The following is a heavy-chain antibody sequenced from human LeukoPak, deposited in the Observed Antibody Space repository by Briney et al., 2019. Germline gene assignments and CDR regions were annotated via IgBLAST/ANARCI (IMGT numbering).Heavy chain of an antibody. D-gene: IGHD6-19*01. CDR2: ITTGRGET. V-gene: IGHV1-3*03. CDR3: ARGGKQWRGGNYFDS. J-gene: IGHJ4*02. CDR1: GYTFTDYA. Sequence: ASVKVSCKASGYTFTDYALHWVRQAPGQSPEWMGWITTGRGETRYSQEFQRRITFTRDTSASTVYMDLSDLRSEDTAVYYCARGGKQWRGGNYFDSWGQGTLVAVSS.